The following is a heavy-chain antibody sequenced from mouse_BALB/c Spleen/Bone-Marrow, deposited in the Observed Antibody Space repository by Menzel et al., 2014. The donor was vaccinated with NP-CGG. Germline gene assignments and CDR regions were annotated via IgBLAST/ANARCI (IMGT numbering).Heavy chain of an antibody. J-gene: IGHJ2*01. CDR3: ARYYDYDVGY. Sequence: VKLQQSGAELVKPGASVKLSCTASGFNIKDTYMHWVKQRPEQGLEWIGRIDHANGNTKYEPKVQGRATISADTSYNTAYLQLSSLTSEDSAVYYFARYYDYDVGYWGQGTTLTVSS. D-gene: IGHD2-4*01. CDR2: IDHANGNT. CDR1: GFNIKDTY. V-gene: IGHV14-3*02.